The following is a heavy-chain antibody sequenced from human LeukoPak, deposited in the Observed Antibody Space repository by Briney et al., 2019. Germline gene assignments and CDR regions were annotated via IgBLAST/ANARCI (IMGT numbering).Heavy chain of an antibody. Sequence: GRSLRLSCAASGFTFDDYAMHWVRQAPGKGLEWVSGISWNSGSIGYADSVKGRFTISRGNAKNSLYLQMNSLRAEDTALYYCAKTLSYDSSGPLDYWGQGTLVTVSS. J-gene: IGHJ4*02. D-gene: IGHD3-22*01. V-gene: IGHV3-9*01. CDR3: AKTLSYDSSGPLDY. CDR2: ISWNSGSI. CDR1: GFTFDDYA.